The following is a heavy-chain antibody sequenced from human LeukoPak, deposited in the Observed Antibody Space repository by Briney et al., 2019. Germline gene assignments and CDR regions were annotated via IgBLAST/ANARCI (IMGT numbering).Heavy chain of an antibody. D-gene: IGHD4-17*01. V-gene: IGHV3-30*18. CDR1: GFTFSSYG. CDR3: AKDGDYGDYVPY. Sequence: GGSLRLSCAASGFTFSSYGMHWVRQAPGKGLEWVAVISYDGDNKYYADSVKGRFTISRDNSKNTLYLQVNSLRVEDTALYYCAKDGDYGDYVPYWGQGTLVTVS. CDR2: ISYDGDNK. J-gene: IGHJ4*02.